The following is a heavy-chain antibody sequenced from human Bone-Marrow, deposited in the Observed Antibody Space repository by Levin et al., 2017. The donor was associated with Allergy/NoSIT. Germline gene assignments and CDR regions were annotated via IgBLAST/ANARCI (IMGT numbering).Heavy chain of an antibody. J-gene: IGHJ4*02. CDR1: GGSISSYY. Sequence: SETLSLTCTVSGGSISSYYWSWIRQPPGKGLEWIGYIYYSGSTNYNPSLKSRVTISVDTSKNQFSLKLSSVTAADTAVYYCAIAGSSSWYYYWGQGTLVTVSS. V-gene: IGHV4-59*01. CDR3: AIAGSSSWYYY. CDR2: IYYSGST. D-gene: IGHD6-13*01.